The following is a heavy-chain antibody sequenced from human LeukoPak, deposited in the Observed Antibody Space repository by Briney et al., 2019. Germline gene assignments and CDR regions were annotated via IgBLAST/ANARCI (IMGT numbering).Heavy chain of an antibody. Sequence: GAPVKVSCKASGYTFTGYYMHWVRQAPGQGLEWMGWINPNSGGTNYAQKFQGRVTMTRDTSISTAYMELSRLRSDDTAVYYCAREIWFGDWLNEGPHFDYWGQGTLVTVSS. V-gene: IGHV1-2*02. CDR3: AREIWFGDWLNEGPHFDY. CDR1: GYTFTGYY. CDR2: INPNSGGT. J-gene: IGHJ4*02. D-gene: IGHD3-10*01.